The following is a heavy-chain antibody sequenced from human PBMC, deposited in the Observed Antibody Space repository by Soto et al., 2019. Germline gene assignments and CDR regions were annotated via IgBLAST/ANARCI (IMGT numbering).Heavy chain of an antibody. J-gene: IGHJ4*02. CDR1: GYTFVNYE. CDR2: MNPHSGDT. CDR3: ARQQAMAY. V-gene: IGHV1-8*01. Sequence: QVQLVQSGAEVKKPGASVKVSCKASGYTFVNYEINWVRQATGQGREWLGWMNPHSGDTFYAQNFQGRVTMTRNTSITTAYMELTSLKSEDTAAYYCARQQAMAYWGQGNLVNVSS.